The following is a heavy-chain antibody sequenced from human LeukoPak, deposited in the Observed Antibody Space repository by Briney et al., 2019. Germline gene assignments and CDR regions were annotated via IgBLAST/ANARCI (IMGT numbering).Heavy chain of an antibody. D-gene: IGHD6-19*01. J-gene: IGHJ4*02. CDR3: ARDRLGSGWYGSFDY. Sequence: SETLSLTCIVSGYSIISDYFWGWVRQPPGKGPEWIGSIFHSGDVYYNPSLTSRVTLSVDPSNNRFSLKLSSVTAADTAVYYCARDRLGSGWYGSFDYWGQGTLVTVSS. CDR2: IFHSGDV. CDR1: GYSIISDYF. V-gene: IGHV4-38-2*02.